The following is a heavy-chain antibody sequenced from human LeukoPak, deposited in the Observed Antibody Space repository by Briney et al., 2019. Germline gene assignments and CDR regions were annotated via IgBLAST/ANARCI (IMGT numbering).Heavy chain of an antibody. V-gene: IGHV3-7*01. D-gene: IGHD3-22*01. Sequence: GGSLRLSCAASGFTFSSYWMSWVRQAPGKGLKWVANIKQDGSEKYFVDSVKGRFTISRDNAKNSLYLQMNSLRAEDTAAYYCARTRITMIVGLASRFDYWGQGTLVTVSS. CDR3: ARTRITMIVGLASRFDY. J-gene: IGHJ4*02. CDR1: GFTFSSYW. CDR2: IKQDGSEK.